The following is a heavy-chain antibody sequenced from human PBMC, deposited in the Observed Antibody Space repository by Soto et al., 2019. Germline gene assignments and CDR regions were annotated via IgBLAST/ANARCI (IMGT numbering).Heavy chain of an antibody. D-gene: IGHD5-12*01. CDR2: ISAYNGNT. CDR1: GYTFTSYG. V-gene: IGHV1-18*04. Sequence: GPEVKKPGASVKVSCKASGYTFTSYGISWVRQAPGQGLEWMGWISAYNGNTNYAQNLQGRVTMTTDTSTSTAYMELISLRSDDTAVYYCVHRRDGYNSAFFDSWGQGTLVTVSS. CDR3: VHRRDGYNSAFFDS. J-gene: IGHJ4*02.